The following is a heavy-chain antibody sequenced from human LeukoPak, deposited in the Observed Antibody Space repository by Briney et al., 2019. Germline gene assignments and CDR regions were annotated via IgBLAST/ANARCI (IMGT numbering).Heavy chain of an antibody. CDR3: ARYSSGWLYYYYYYMDV. J-gene: IGHJ6*03. CDR2: INHSGST. D-gene: IGHD6-19*01. CDR1: GGSFSGYY. Sequence: PSETLSLTCAVYGGSFSGYYWSWLRQPPGKGLEWIGEINHSGSTNYNPSLKSRVTISVDTSKNQFSLKLSSVTAADTAVYYCARYSSGWLYYYYYYMDVWGKGTTVTVSS. V-gene: IGHV4-34*01.